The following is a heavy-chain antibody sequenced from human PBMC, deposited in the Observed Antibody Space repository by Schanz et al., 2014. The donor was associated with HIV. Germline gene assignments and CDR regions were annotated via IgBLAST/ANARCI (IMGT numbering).Heavy chain of an antibody. CDR1: GFTFSDHY. V-gene: IGHV3-11*01. J-gene: IGHJ4*02. Sequence: QVQLVESGGGLVKPGGSLRLSCAASGFTFSDHYMTWIRQAPGKGLECVSYISGSGDYVHYEDSVQGRFAISRDNTRNFLYLEMSTLTAADTGVYFCARRARCSGGGCYSRFGFDLWGRGILVSVSS. D-gene: IGHD2-15*01. CDR3: ARRARCSGGGCYSRFGFDL. CDR2: ISGSGDYV.